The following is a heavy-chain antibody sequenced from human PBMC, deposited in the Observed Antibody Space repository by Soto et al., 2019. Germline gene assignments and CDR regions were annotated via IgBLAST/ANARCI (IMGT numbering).Heavy chain of an antibody. V-gene: IGHV1-69*13. Sequence: SVKVSCKASGGTFSSYAISWVRQAPGQGLEWMGGIIPIFGTANYAQKFQGRVTITADESTSTAYMELSSLRSEDTAVYYCAREGQQLSRSFDYWGQGTLVTVSS. D-gene: IGHD6-13*01. J-gene: IGHJ4*02. CDR1: GGTFSSYA. CDR2: IIPIFGTA. CDR3: AREGQQLSRSFDY.